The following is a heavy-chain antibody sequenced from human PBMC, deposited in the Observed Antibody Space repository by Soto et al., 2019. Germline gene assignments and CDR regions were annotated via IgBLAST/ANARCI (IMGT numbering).Heavy chain of an antibody. D-gene: IGHD1-7*01. V-gene: IGHV4-34*01. J-gene: IGHJ6*03. Sequence: TSETLSLTCAVYGGSFSGYYWSWIRQPPGKGLEWIGEINHSGSTNYSPSLKSRVTISVDTSKNQFSLKLSSVTAADTAVYYCARRGNWNYGVDYYYYMDVWGKGTTVTVSS. CDR3: ARRGNWNYGVDYYYYMDV. CDR1: GGSFSGYY. CDR2: INHSGST.